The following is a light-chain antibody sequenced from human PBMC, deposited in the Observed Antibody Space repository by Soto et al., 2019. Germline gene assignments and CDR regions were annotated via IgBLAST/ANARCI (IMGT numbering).Light chain of an antibody. CDR1: QSISSW. V-gene: IGKV1-5*01. Sequence: DIQMTQSPSTLSASVGDRVTIPCRASQSISSWLAWYQQKPGKAPKLLIYDASSLESGVPSRFSGSGSGTEFTLAISSLQPDDFATYYCQQDYSYQETFGQGNNVE. J-gene: IGKJ1*01. CDR2: DAS. CDR3: QQDYSYQET.